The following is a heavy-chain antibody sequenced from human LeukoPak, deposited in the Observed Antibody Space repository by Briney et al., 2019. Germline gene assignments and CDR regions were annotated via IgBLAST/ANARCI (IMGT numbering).Heavy chain of an antibody. D-gene: IGHD2-15*01. Sequence: SETLSLTCAVSGGSISSSNWWSWVRQPPGKGLEWIGEIYHSGSTNYNPSLKSRVTISVDKSKNQFSLKLSSVTAADTAVYYCAREFQGYLNWFDPWGQGTLVTVSS. CDR1: GGSISSSNW. J-gene: IGHJ5*02. CDR2: IYHSGST. V-gene: IGHV4-4*02. CDR3: AREFQGYLNWFDP.